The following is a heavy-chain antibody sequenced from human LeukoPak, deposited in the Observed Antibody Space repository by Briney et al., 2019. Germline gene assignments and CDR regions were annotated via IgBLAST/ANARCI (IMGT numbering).Heavy chain of an antibody. V-gene: IGHV3-9*01. CDR1: GFTFDDYS. Sequence: PGGSLRLSCAASGFTFDDYSMHWVRQAPGKGLEWVSGLSWNSGNIGYADSVKGRFTISRDNAKNILYLQMDSLRAEDTAVYYCAKGQTFWGQGTLVTVSS. CDR3: AKGQTF. CDR2: LSWNSGNI. J-gene: IGHJ4*02.